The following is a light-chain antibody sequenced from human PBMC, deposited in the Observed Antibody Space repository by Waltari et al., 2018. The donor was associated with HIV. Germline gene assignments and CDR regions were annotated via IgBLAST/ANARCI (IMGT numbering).Light chain of an antibody. J-gene: IGLJ3*02. CDR1: ISDVGNYHL. CDR2: EVS. Sequence: QSGLTQPPSVSGSLGQSITISCSGTISDVGNYHLVSWYQRHPGTAPQLILYEVSKRPSGVSNRFSGSKSGSTASLTISGLQAEDEADYFCCSYAPDSTFVFGGGTRLTVL. V-gene: IGLV2-23*02. CDR3: CSYAPDSTFV.